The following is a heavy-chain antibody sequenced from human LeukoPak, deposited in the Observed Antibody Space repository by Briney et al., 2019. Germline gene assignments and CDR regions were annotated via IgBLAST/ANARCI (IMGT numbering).Heavy chain of an antibody. V-gene: IGHV3-53*01. CDR3: ARAYYYDSSGYYPFDY. CDR2: IYSGGST. J-gene: IGHJ4*02. D-gene: IGHD3-22*01. CDR1: GFTVSSNY. Sequence: PGGSLRLSCAASGFTVSSNYMSWVRQAPGKGQEWVSVIYSGGSTYYADSVKGRFTISRDNSKNTLYLQMNSLRAEDTAVYYCARAYYYDSSGYYPFDYWGQGTLVTVSS.